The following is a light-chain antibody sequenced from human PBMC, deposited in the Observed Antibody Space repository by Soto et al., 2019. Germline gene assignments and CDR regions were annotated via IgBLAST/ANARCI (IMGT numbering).Light chain of an antibody. J-gene: IGKJ1*01. Sequence: EIVLTQSPGTLSLSPGERATLSCRASQSVSSNYLAWYHQKPGQAPRLLIYAISRRATGIPDRFSGSGSGTDFTLTISRLEPEDFAVYYCQQYGASPPTWTFGQGTKVDIK. V-gene: IGKV3-20*01. CDR3: QQYGASPPTWT. CDR1: QSVSSNY. CDR2: AIS.